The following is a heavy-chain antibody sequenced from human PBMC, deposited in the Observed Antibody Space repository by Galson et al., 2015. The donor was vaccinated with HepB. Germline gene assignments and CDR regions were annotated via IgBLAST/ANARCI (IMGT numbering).Heavy chain of an antibody. CDR3: ARRLLWFGERGYFDY. CDR2: IYYSGST. Sequence: ETLSLTCTVSGGSISSSSYYWGWIRQPPGKGLEWIGSIYYSGSTYYNPSLKSRVTISVDTSKNQFSLKLSSVTAADTAVYYCARRLLWFGERGYFDYWGQGTLVTVSS. J-gene: IGHJ4*02. D-gene: IGHD3-10*01. V-gene: IGHV4-39*01. CDR1: GGSISSSSYY.